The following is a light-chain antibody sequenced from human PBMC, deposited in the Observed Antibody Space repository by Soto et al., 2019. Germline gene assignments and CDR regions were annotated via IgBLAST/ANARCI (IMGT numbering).Light chain of an antibody. J-gene: IGLJ3*02. CDR1: KLGNKY. Sequence: SYELTQPPSVSVSPGRTASITCSGDKLGNKYACWYQQKPGQSPVLVIYKDRKRPSGIPERFSGSNSGNTATLTISGTQAMDEADYYCQVWDTSTRVFGGGTKLTVL. CDR2: KDR. V-gene: IGLV3-1*01. CDR3: QVWDTSTRV.